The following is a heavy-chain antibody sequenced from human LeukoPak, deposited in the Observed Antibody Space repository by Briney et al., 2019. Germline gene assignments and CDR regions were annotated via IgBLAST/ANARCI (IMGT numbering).Heavy chain of an antibody. V-gene: IGHV4-30-4*08. J-gene: IGHJ3*02. CDR1: GGSISSGDYY. CDR2: IYYSGST. D-gene: IGHD2-2*01. Sequence: SETLSLTCTVSGGSISSGDYYWSWIRQPPGKGLEWIGYIYYSGSTYYNPSLKSRVTISVDTSKNQFSLKLSSVTAADTAVYYCASSTPSRAFDIWGQGTKVTVSS. CDR3: ASSTPSRAFDI.